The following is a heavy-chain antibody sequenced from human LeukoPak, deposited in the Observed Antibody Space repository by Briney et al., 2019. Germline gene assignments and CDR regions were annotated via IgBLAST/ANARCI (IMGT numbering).Heavy chain of an antibody. CDR3: ARESDSPPYYFDS. CDR1: GYTFTKYL. V-gene: IGHV7-4-1*02. J-gene: IGHJ4*02. Sequence: ASVEVSCKAYGYTFTKYLMNWVRQAPGQEPEWMGWISTTTGNPTYAQGFTGRFVFSLDTSVSTAYLQITSLTAEDTAVYFCARESDSPPYYFDSWGQGTLVTVSS. D-gene: IGHD2-21*02. CDR2: ISTTTGNP.